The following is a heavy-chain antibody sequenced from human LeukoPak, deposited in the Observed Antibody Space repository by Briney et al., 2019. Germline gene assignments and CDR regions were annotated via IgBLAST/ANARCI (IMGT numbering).Heavy chain of an antibody. D-gene: IGHD2-21*02. CDR3: ARGVAVTALPYYYYYVDV. V-gene: IGHV1-8*01. Sequence: ASVKVSCKASGYTFTSYDINWVRQATGQGLEWMGWMNPNSGNTGYAQKFQGRVTMTRDTSISTAYMELSRLRSDDTALYYCARGVAVTALPYYYYYVDVWGKGTTVTISS. J-gene: IGHJ6*03. CDR2: MNPNSGNT. CDR1: GYTFTSYD.